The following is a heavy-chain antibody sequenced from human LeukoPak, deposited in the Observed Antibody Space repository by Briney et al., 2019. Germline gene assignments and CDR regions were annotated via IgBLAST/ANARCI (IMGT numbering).Heavy chain of an antibody. CDR2: ISSSSTI. J-gene: IGHJ4*02. CDR3: ARDRGIDY. Sequence: GGSLRLSCAASGFTFSSYSMNWVRQAPGKGLEWVSYISSSSTIYYADSVKGRFTISRDNAKNSLYLQMNSLRAEDTAVYYCARDRGIDYWGQGTLVTVSS. CDR1: GFTFSSYS. D-gene: IGHD6-25*01. V-gene: IGHV3-48*04.